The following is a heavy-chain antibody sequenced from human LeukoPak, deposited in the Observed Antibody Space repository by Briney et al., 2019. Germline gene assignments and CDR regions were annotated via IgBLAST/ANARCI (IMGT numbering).Heavy chain of an antibody. Sequence: GGSLRLSCTASGFTFSSYGMHWVRQAPGKGLEWVAFIRYDGSNKYYADSVKGRFTISRDNSKNTLYLQMNSLRAEDTAVYYCAKASSSWYPNYFDYWGQGTLVTVSS. J-gene: IGHJ4*02. V-gene: IGHV3-30*02. CDR3: AKASSSWYPNYFDY. D-gene: IGHD6-13*01. CDR1: GFTFSSYG. CDR2: IRYDGSNK.